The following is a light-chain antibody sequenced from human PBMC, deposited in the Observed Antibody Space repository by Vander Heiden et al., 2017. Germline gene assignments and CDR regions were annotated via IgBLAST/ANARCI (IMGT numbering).Light chain of an antibody. CDR1: KVGDKY. J-gene: IGLJ1*01. CDR2: ETY. Sequence: SYELTQPPSVSVYPRQTASSTCSGDKVGDKYRSWNQQKPGQDPVLVTYETYKRPSGIPQRFAGSHSENTATLTISGTQDMDEGDYYWQAWDSGTEVFGAGTKVTVL. CDR3: QAWDSGTEV. V-gene: IGLV3-1*01.